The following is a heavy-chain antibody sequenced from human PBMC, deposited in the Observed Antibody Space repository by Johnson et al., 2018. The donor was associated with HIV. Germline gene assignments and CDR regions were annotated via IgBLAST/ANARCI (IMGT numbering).Heavy chain of an antibody. V-gene: IGHV3-25*05. CDR2: VNPNGGNT. J-gene: IGHJ3*02. CDR1: QFTFSRYY. Sequence: VQLVESGGGLVQPGGSLRLSCAASQFTFSRYYMNCVRLAPGNGLELVGQVNPNGGNTYLTDSGKDRFITSRDNAKNTLHLQMNSLKIEDTAVYYCATDLFSLMLEDDAFDTWGQGTMVTVSS. CDR3: ATDLFSLMLEDDAFDT. D-gene: IGHD2-8*01.